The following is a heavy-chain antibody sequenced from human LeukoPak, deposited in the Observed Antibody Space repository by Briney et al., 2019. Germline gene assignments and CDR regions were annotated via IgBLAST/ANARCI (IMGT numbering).Heavy chain of an antibody. CDR1: GFTFSSYA. V-gene: IGHV3-30*04. CDR2: ISYDGRNK. CDR3: ARLVDTAMV. Sequence: GRSLRLSCAASGFTFSSYAMNWVRQAPGKGLEWVAVISYDGRNKYYADSVRGRFTISRDNSKNTLYLQMNSLRAEETAVYYCARLVDTAMVWGQGTLVTVSS. D-gene: IGHD5-18*01. J-gene: IGHJ4*02.